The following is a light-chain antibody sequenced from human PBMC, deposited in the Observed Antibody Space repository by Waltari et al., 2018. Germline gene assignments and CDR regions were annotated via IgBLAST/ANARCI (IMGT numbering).Light chain of an antibody. CDR3: QQYNSYSLLT. CDR1: QSISNW. J-gene: IGKJ4*01. Sequence: DIQMTQSPSTLSASVGDRVTITCRASQSISNWLAWYQQKAGKAPKLLIYKASTLESGVPSRCIGSGSGTEFTLTISSLQPDDFATYYCQQYNSYSLLTFGGGTKVEIK. V-gene: IGKV1-5*03. CDR2: KAS.